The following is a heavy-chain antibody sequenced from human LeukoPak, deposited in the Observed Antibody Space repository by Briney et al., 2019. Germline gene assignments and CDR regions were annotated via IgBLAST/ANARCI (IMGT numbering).Heavy chain of an antibody. V-gene: IGHV3-74*01. Sequence: GGSLRLPCAVSEFTFNMYGMHWVRQAPGKGLVWVSRINSDGSSTSYADSVKGRFTISRDNAKNTRYLQMNSLRAEDTAVYYCARGEYYDILTGYYTLGYFQHWGQGTLVTVSS. D-gene: IGHD3-9*01. CDR3: ARGEYYDILTGYYTLGYFQH. J-gene: IGHJ1*01. CDR1: EFTFNMYG. CDR2: INSDGSST.